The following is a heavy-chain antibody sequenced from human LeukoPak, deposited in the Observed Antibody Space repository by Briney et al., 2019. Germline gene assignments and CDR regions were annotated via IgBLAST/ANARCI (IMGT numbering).Heavy chain of an antibody. J-gene: IGHJ6*02. D-gene: IGHD1-26*01. Sequence: GGSLRLLCGATRFLFKDYGMHWVPQPPGKGLEWVSAINWNGGGTDYADSVKGRFIISRDNAKNSLYLQLSSLRPEDTALYYCAKHLTATNTYIFFGLDVWGQGTSVTVSS. V-gene: IGHV3-9*01. CDR3: AKHLTATNTYIFFGLDV. CDR2: INWNGGGT. CDR1: RFLFKDYG.